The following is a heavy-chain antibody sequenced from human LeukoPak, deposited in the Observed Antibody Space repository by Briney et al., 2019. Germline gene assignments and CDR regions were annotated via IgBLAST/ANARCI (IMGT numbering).Heavy chain of an antibody. J-gene: IGHJ4*02. Sequence: ASVKVSCKASGYTFTSYYLHWVRQAPGQGLEWMGIINPSAGSTSYAQKFQGRVTMTRDTSTSTVYMELSSLRPEDTAVYYCARKGDIAVAGLVLDHWGQGTLVTVSS. CDR2: INPSAGST. CDR3: ARKGDIAVAGLVLDH. CDR1: GYTFTSYY. V-gene: IGHV1-46*01. D-gene: IGHD6-19*01.